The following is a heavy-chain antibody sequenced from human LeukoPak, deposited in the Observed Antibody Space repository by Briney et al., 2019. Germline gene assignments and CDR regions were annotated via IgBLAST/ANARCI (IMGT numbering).Heavy chain of an antibody. CDR2: LRGSGGTP. D-gene: IGHD4-17*01. V-gene: IGHV3-23*01. J-gene: IGHJ6*03. Sequence: GGSLRVSDAAPGFTFRGHAMNWVRQDPGKGLVWLSGLRGSGGTPSLADSVKGRFSMSRDKSKSMLYLQLNSLRAEDTAVYYCAKGGSTSRVTTSRVVFGYYYYLDVWGKGTPVTVSS. CDR1: GFTFRGHA. CDR3: AKGGSTSRVTTSRVVFGYYYYLDV.